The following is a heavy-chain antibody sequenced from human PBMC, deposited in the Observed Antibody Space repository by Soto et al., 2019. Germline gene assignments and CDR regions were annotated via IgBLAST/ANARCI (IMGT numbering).Heavy chain of an antibody. J-gene: IGHJ4*02. D-gene: IGHD2-15*01. CDR2: IHPSDYDT. Sequence: PGESLKISCKGSGYSFTNYWIGWVRQMPGKGLEWMAVIHPSDYDTRYSPSFQGQVTISADRSISTTFLYWNSLEASDTAIYYCARHVDCVGGICSLDYWGQGTPVTVSS. CDR3: ARHVDCVGGICSLDY. CDR1: GYSFTNYW. V-gene: IGHV5-51*01.